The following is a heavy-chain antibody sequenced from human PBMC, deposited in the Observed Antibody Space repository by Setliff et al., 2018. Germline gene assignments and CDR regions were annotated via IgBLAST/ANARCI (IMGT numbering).Heavy chain of an antibody. D-gene: IGHD6-13*01. V-gene: IGHV5-51*01. J-gene: IGHJ6*02. Sequence: GESLKISCKGSGYSFSSYWIGWVRQMPGKGLEWMGIIYAGDSDTKYSPSFQGQVTISADKSISTAYLQWSSLKASDTAMYYCARVGQQLVYYYYGMDVWGQGTTVTVSS. CDR3: ARVGQQLVYYYYGMDV. CDR1: GYSFSSYW. CDR2: IYAGDSDT.